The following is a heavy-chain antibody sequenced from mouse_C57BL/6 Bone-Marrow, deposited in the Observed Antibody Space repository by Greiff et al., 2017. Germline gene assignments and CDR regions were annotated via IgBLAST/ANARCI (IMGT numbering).Heavy chain of an antibody. Sequence: VQLQQPGAELVKPGASVKLSCKASGYTFTSYWMHWVKQRPGQGLEWIGMIHPNSGSTNYNEKFKSKATLTVDKSSSTAYMQLSILTSEDSAVYYCARFIYDGLGAMDYWGQGTSVTVAS. CDR2: IHPNSGST. CDR3: ARFIYDGLGAMDY. V-gene: IGHV1-64*01. CDR1: GYTFTSYW. D-gene: IGHD2-3*01. J-gene: IGHJ4*01.